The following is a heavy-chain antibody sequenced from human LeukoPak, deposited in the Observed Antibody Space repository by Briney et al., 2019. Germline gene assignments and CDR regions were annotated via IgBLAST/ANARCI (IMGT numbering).Heavy chain of an antibody. V-gene: IGHV1-69*04. CDR2: IIPILGIA. CDR3: ARDPGYYDSSGYYYWYFDL. Sequence: SSVKVSCKASGGTFSSYAISWVRQAPGQGLEWMGRIIPILGIANYAQKFQGRVTITADKSTSTAYMELSSLRSEDTTVYYCARDPGYYDSSGYYYWYFDLWGRGTLVTVSS. D-gene: IGHD3-22*01. J-gene: IGHJ2*01. CDR1: GGTFSSYA.